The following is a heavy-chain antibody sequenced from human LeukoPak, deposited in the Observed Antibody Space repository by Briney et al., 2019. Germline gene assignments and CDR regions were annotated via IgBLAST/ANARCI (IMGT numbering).Heavy chain of an antibody. J-gene: IGHJ5*02. CDR1: GGSISSGGYS. CDR3: ARDGSNYYDSTAGLDP. CDR2: IYHSGST. Sequence: SETLSLTCAVSGGSISSGGYSWSWIRQPPGKGLEWIGYIYHSGSTYYNPSRKSRVTISVDRSKNQFSLKLSSVTAADTAVYYCARDGSNYYDSTAGLDPWGQGTLVTVSS. D-gene: IGHD3-22*01. V-gene: IGHV4-30-2*01.